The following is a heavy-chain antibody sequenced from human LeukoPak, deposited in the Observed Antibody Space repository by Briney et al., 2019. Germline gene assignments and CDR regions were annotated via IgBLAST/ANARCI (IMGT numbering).Heavy chain of an antibody. CDR2: INHSGST. J-gene: IGHJ5*02. D-gene: IGHD2-2*01. CDR3: ARVGYVGVVPAADNWFDP. V-gene: IGHV4-34*01. CDR1: GGSFSGYY. Sequence: SETLSLTCAVYGGSFSGYYWSWIRQPPGKGLEWIGEINHSGSTNYNPSLKSRVIISVDTSKNQFSLKLSPVTAADTAVYYCARVGYVGVVPAADNWFDPWGQGTLVTVSS.